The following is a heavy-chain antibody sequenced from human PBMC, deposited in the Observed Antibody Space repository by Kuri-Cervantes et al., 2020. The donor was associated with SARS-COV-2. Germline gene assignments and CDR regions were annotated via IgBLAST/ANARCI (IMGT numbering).Heavy chain of an antibody. CDR2: INPSGGST. CDR1: GYTFTSYY. D-gene: IGHD5-18*01. CDR3: ATGFYRAMVPEEDYYYGMDV. V-gene: IGHV1-46*01. J-gene: IGHJ6*02. Sequence: ASVKVSWKASGYTFTSYYMHWVRQAPGQGLEWMGIINPSGGSTSYAQKFQGRVTMTRDTSTSTVYMELSSLRSEDTAVYYCATGFYRAMVPEEDYYYGMDVWGQGTTVTVSS.